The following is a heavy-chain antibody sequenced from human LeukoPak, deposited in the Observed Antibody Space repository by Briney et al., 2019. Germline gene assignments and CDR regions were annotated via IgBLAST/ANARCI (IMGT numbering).Heavy chain of an antibody. J-gene: IGHJ4*02. Sequence: PGGSLRLSCAASGFTFSSSWMHWVRQAPGKGLVWVSRINNVGSSTNYADSVKGRFIISRDNSKNTHYLQMNSLRSEDTAVYYCARAGLGAAADVWGQGTLVTVSS. V-gene: IGHV3-74*01. CDR1: GFTFSSSW. D-gene: IGHD6-13*01. CDR3: ARAGLGAAADV. CDR2: INNVGSST.